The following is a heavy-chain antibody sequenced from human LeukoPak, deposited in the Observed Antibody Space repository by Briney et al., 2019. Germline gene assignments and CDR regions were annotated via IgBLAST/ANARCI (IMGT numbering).Heavy chain of an antibody. Sequence: RGSLRLSCAASGFTLSSNYMSWGRQAPGKGLEWVSVIYSGGSTYYADTVKGRFTISRHNSKNTLYLQMNSLRAEDTAVDYCALYYYASMPPHSCGQGTLVTVSS. V-gene: IGHV3-53*01. D-gene: IGHD3-22*01. CDR2: IYSGGST. CDR3: ALYYYASMPPHS. CDR1: GFTLSSNY. J-gene: IGHJ4*02.